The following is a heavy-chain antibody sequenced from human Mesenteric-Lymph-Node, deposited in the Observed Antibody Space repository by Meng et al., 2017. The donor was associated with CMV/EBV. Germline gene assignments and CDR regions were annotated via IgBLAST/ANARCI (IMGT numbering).Heavy chain of an antibody. CDR3: ARDASGTRNFDY. CDR2: INPNSGGT. Sequence: CKASGYTFTGYYIHWVRQAPGQGLEWMGRINPNSGGTHNAQKFQDWVTMTSDTSISTVYMELSRLRSDDTAVYYCARDASGTRNFDYWGQGTLVTVSS. D-gene: IGHD6-13*01. V-gene: IGHV1-2*04. J-gene: IGHJ4*02. CDR1: GYTFTGYY.